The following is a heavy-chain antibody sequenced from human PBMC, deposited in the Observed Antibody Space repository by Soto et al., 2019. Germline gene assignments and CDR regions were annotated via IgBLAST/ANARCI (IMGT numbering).Heavy chain of an antibody. Sequence: QVQLVQSGAEVKKPGSSVKVSCKASGGTFSSYAISWVRQAPGQGLEWMGGIIPIFGTANYAQKFQGRVMITADKSTSTAYMELSSLRSEDTAVYYCARVLAFGVVIGKFDPWGQGTLVTVSS. CDR3: ARVLAFGVVIGKFDP. CDR1: GGTFSSYA. J-gene: IGHJ5*02. CDR2: IIPIFGTA. V-gene: IGHV1-69*06. D-gene: IGHD3-3*01.